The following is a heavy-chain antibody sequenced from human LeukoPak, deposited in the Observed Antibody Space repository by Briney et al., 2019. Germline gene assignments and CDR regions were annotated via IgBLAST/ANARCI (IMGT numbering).Heavy chain of an antibody. CDR3: AKGSNYYDSSGYYYYFDY. CDR1: GFTFSSYA. D-gene: IGHD3-22*01. CDR2: ISGSGGST. J-gene: IGHJ4*02. V-gene: IGHV3-23*01. Sequence: PGGSLRLSCAASGFTFSSYAMSWVRQAPGKGPEWVSAISGSGGSTYYADSVKGRFTISRDNSKNTLYLQMNSLRAEDTAVYYCAKGSNYYDSSGYYYYFDYWGQVTLVTVSS.